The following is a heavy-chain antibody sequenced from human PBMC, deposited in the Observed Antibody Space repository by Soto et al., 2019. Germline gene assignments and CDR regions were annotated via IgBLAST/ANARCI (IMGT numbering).Heavy chain of an antibody. J-gene: IGHJ4*02. D-gene: IGHD1-1*01. CDR2: ISAHNGNT. Sequence: APGQGLEWMGWISAHNGNTDYAQKLQGRVTVTGDTSTSTAYMELRSLRSDDTAVYYCARGRYGDYWGQGALVTVSS. V-gene: IGHV1-18*01. CDR3: ARGRYGDY.